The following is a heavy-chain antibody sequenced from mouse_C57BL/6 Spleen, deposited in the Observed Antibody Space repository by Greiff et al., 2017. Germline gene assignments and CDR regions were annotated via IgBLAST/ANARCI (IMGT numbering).Heavy chain of an antibody. J-gene: IGHJ2*01. CDR3: ARSGDYADY. CDR1: GYTFTSSW. CDR2: IDPSDSYT. D-gene: IGHD2-4*01. Sequence: VQLQQPGAELVMPGASVKLSCKASGYTFTSSWMHWVKQRPGQGLEWIGEIDPSDSYTNYNQKFKGKSTLTVDKSSSTAYMQLSSLTSEDSAVYYCARSGDYADYWGQGTTLTVSS. V-gene: IGHV1-69*01.